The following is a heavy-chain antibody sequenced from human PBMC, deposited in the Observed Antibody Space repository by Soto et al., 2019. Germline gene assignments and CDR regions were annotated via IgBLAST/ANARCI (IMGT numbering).Heavy chain of an antibody. CDR3: ARDGVIKIFRVVITDLTSPYYYYGMDV. V-gene: IGHV1-18*01. D-gene: IGHD3-3*01. CDR2: ISAYNGNT. Sequence: GASVKVSCKASGYTFTSYGISWVRQAPGQGLEWMGWISAYNGNTNYAQKLQGRVTMTTDTSTSTAYMALRSLRSDDTAVYYCARDGVIKIFRVVITDLTSPYYYYGMDVWVQATTLTVSS. J-gene: IGHJ6*02. CDR1: GYTFTSYG.